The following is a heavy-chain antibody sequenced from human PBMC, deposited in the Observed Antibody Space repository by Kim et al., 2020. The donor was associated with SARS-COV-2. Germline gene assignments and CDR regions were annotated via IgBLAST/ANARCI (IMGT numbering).Heavy chain of an antibody. V-gene: IGHV1-69*13. D-gene: IGHD5-12*01. CDR3: ARVVRWLQQHAFEL. Sequence: SVKVSCKASGCTFSSYAISWVRQAPGQGLEWMGGIIPIFGTANYAQKLQGRVTITSDESTSTAYMELSSLRSDDTAVYYCARVVRWLQQHAFELWGQGTMVTVSS. CDR1: GCTFSSYA. CDR2: IIPIFGTA. J-gene: IGHJ3*01.